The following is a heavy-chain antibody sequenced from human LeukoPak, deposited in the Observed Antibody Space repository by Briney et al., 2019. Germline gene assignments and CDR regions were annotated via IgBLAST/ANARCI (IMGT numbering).Heavy chain of an antibody. CDR2: INHSGST. V-gene: IGHV4-34*01. CDR1: GGSFSGYY. Sequence: NPSETLSLTCAVYGGSFSGYYWSWIRQPPGKGLEWIGEINHSGSTNYNPSLKSRVTMSVDTSKNQFSLKLSSVTAADTAVYYCARGSLFWGGYYPNYWGQGTLVTVSS. J-gene: IGHJ4*02. CDR3: ARGSLFWGGYYPNY. D-gene: IGHD3-3*01.